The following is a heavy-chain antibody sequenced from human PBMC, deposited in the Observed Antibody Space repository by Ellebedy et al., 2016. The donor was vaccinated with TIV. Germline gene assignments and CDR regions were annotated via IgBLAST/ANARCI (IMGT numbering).Heavy chain of an antibody. V-gene: IGHV4-59*01. J-gene: IGHJ6*02. Sequence: SETLSLXXSVSGGSISSYYWSRIRQTPGKGLEWIGYIYYSGSTNYNPSLKSRVTISVDTSKNQFSLQLSSVTAADTAVYYCARVGAAGGPYFYYGMDVWGQGTTVTVSS. CDR2: IYYSGST. D-gene: IGHD6-13*01. CDR3: ARVGAAGGPYFYYGMDV. CDR1: GGSISSYY.